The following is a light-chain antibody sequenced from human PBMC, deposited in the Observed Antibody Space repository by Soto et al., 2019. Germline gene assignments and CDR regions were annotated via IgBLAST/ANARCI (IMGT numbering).Light chain of an antibody. CDR2: GAS. CDR3: QHYDGQSPLT. J-gene: IGKJ4*01. V-gene: IGKV3-20*01. Sequence: EVVLTQSAGSLSWSPGERATISCRASQSVSSGNLVWYQQKPGLPPRLLIYGASSSAIGIPDRFTGSGSGTDFTLTITRVEPEDSALYFCQHYDGQSPLTFGGGIKVEIK. CDR1: QSVSSGN.